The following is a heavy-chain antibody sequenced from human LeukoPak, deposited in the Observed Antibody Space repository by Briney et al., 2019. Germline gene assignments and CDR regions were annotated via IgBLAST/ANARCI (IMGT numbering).Heavy chain of an antibody. CDR2: MSGNGGSI. Sequence: GGSLRLSCAASGFTFSGHAMGWVRQAPGKGLEWVSAMSGNGGSIGYADSVKGRFTISRDNSKNTLFLQMNSLRAEDTAPYYCAKILRNYYYDSSGPVDYWGQGTLVTVSS. D-gene: IGHD3-22*01. CDR1: GFTFSGHA. V-gene: IGHV3-23*01. CDR3: AKILRNYYYDSSGPVDY. J-gene: IGHJ4*02.